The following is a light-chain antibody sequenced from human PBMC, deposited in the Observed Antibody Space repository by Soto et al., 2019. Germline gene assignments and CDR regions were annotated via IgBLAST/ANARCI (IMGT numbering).Light chain of an antibody. V-gene: IGKV1-39*01. CDR2: TAS. CDR3: QQSYSTPPT. Sequence: DIPMTQSPSSLSASVGDRVTITCRASQSISSYLNWYHQKPGKAPKLLIYTASSLQSGVPSRFSGSVSGTDFTLTISSLQPEDFATYYCQQSYSTPPTFGQGTKVEIK. J-gene: IGKJ1*01. CDR1: QSISSY.